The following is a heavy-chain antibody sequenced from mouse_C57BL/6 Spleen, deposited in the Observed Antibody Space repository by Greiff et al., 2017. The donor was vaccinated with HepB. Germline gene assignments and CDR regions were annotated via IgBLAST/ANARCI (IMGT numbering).Heavy chain of an antibody. CDR1: GYTFTSYW. V-gene: IGHV1-55*01. CDR3: ARLDYYYGSSYAYAMDY. J-gene: IGHJ4*01. CDR2: IYPGSGST. Sequence: QVQLQQPGAELVKPGASVKMSCKASGYTFTSYWITWVKQRPGQGLEWIGDIYPGSGSTNYNEKFKSKATLTVDTSSSTAYMQLSSLTSEDSAVYYCARLDYYYGSSYAYAMDYWGQGTSVTVSS. D-gene: IGHD1-1*01.